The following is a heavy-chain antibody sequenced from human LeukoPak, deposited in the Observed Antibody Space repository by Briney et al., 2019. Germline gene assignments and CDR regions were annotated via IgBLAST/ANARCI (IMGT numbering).Heavy chain of an antibody. CDR2: INSDSGGT. CDR1: GYTFTVYY. CDR3: ARDTITVTMSYFDL. V-gene: IGHV1-2*02. J-gene: IGHJ4*02. D-gene: IGHD4-17*01. Sequence: ASVKVSCKASGYTFTVYYVDCGRQAPGQGLEWMGWINSDSGGTNYAQKFQGRVTMTRDTSTSTAYMELSSLRSDDTAFYYCARDTITVTMSYFDLGGQGTLVTVPS.